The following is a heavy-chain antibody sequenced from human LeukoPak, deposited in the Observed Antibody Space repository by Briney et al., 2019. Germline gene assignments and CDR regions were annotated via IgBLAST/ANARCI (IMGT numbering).Heavy chain of an antibody. CDR2: IKRKTDGGTT. Sequence: GGSLRLSCAASGFSFNDAWMSWVRQAPGKGLEWVGRIKRKTDGGTTDYAAPVKGRFTISRGDSKTSLYLQMNNLKTEDTAVYYCTTDTRRVVVPKWGQGTLVTVSS. J-gene: IGHJ4*02. V-gene: IGHV3-15*01. CDR1: GFSFNDAW. D-gene: IGHD2-15*01. CDR3: TTDTRRVVVPK.